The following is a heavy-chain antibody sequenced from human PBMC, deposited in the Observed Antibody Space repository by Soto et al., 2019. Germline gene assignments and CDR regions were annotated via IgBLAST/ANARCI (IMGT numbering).Heavy chain of an antibody. Sequence: EVQLVESGGGLVQPGGSLRLSCAASGFTFSSYWMSWVRQAPGKGLEWVANIKQDGSEKYYVDSVKGRFTISRDNAMNARDLQMNSPRAEGTAVDYCARTLAWTTVPHYWGEGTLVTVSS. CDR1: GFTFSSYW. J-gene: IGHJ4*02. D-gene: IGHD4-17*01. CDR3: ARTLAWTTVPHY. CDR2: IKQDGSEK. V-gene: IGHV3-7*04.